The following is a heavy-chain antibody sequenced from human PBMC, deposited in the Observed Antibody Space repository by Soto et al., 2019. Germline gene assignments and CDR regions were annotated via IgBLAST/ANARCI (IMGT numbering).Heavy chain of an antibody. J-gene: IGHJ4*02. CDR3: AREGRSFDS. Sequence: PSETLSLTCSVSGASMNGYYWTWIRQAPGQGLEWIGYISYSGTTNYNPSLKSRVTISVDTSKNQFSLKLTSVTATDTAVYYCAREGRSFDSWGQGSLVT. CDR1: GASMNGYY. CDR2: ISYSGTT. V-gene: IGHV4-59*01.